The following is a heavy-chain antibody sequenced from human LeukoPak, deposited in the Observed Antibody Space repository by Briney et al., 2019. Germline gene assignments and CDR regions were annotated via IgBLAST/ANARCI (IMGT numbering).Heavy chain of an antibody. CDR1: GFTVSSNY. D-gene: IGHD3-22*01. J-gene: IGHJ4*02. CDR2: IYSGGST. CDR3: ARDGNYYDSSGYHIIDY. Sequence: GGSLRLSCAASGFTVSSNYMSWVRRAPGKGLEWVSVIYSGGSTYYADSVKGRFTISRDNSKNTLYLQMRAEDTAVYYCARDGNYYDSSGYHIIDYWGQGTLVTVSS. V-gene: IGHV3-66*02.